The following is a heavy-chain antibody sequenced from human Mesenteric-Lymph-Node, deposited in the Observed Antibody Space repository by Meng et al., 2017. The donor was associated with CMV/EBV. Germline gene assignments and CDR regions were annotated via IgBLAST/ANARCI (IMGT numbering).Heavy chain of an antibody. Sequence: GESLKISCAASGFTFSSYWMSWVRQAPGKGLEWVANIKQDGSEKYYVDSVKGRFTISRDNVENSLYLQMNSLRAEDTAVYYCAYHTPGDYYGMGVWGQGTTVTVSS. V-gene: IGHV3-7*01. CDR1: GFTFSSYW. J-gene: IGHJ6*02. D-gene: IGHD3-3*01. CDR3: AYHTPGDYYGMGV. CDR2: IKQDGSEK.